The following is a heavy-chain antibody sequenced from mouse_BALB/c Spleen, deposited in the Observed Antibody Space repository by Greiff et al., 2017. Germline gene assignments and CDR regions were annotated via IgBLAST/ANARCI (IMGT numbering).Heavy chain of an antibody. CDR2: ISNGGGST. CDR1: GFTFSSYT. Sequence: EVNLVESGGGLVQPGGSLKLSCAASGFTFSSYTMSWVRQTPEKRLEWVAYISNGGGSTYYPDTVKGRFTISRDTAKNTLYLQMSSLKSEDTAMYYCARYFYGYLDYWGPGTTLTVSS. J-gene: IGHJ2*01. D-gene: IGHD1-1*01. CDR3: ARYFYGYLDY. V-gene: IGHV5-12-2*01.